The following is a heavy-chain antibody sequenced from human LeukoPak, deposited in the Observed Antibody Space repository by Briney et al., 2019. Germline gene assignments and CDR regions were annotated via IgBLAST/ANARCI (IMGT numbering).Heavy chain of an antibody. D-gene: IGHD5-18*01. CDR1: GGFISSGEFY. J-gene: IGHJ5*02. CDR2: IYYSGST. Sequence: PSETLSLTCTVSGGFISSGEFYWSWIRQPPGKGLEWIGYIYYSGSTYYSPSLKSRVTISVDTSKNQFSLKLSSVTAADTAVYYCARDPGYTAHNWFDPWGQGTLVTVSS. CDR3: ARDPGYTAHNWFDP. V-gene: IGHV4-30-4*01.